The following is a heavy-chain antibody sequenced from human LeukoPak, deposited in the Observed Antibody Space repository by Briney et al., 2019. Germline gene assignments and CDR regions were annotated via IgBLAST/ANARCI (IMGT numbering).Heavy chain of an antibody. J-gene: IGHJ4*02. D-gene: IGHD2-15*01. V-gene: IGHV4-34*01. CDR1: GGSFSGYY. CDR2: INHSGST. Sequence: PSETLSLTCAVYGGSFSGYYWSWIRQPPGKGLEWIGEINHSGSTNYNPSLKSRVTISVDTSKNQFSLKLSSVTAADTAVYYCARVYRTDMTPPDYWGQGTLVTVSS. CDR3: ARVYRTDMTPPDY.